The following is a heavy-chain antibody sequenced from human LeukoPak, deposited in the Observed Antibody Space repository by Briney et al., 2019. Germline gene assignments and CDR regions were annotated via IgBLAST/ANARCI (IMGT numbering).Heavy chain of an antibody. D-gene: IGHD6-19*01. CDR2: INHSGST. CDR1: GGSFSGYY. CDR3: ARRKAAMYSSGWYLDY. J-gene: IGHJ4*02. V-gene: IGHV4-34*01. Sequence: SETLSLTCAVYGGSFSGYYWSWIRQPPGKGLEWIGEINHSGSTNYNPSLKSRVTISVDTSKNQFSLKLSSVTAADTAVYYCARRKAAMYSSGWYLDYWGQGTLVTVFS.